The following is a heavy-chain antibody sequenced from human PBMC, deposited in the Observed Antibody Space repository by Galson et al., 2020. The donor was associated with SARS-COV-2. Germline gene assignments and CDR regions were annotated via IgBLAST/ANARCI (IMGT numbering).Heavy chain of an antibody. CDR3: ARISSGPLDFDY. D-gene: IGHD3-22*01. CDR1: GGSISSNY. V-gene: IGHV4-59*08. Sequence: SETLSLTCTVSGGSISSNYWSWIRKPPGKGLEWIGYISSSGSAYYSPSLKSRVTMSVDTSKNQFSLKLSSVTATDTAVYYCARISSGPLDFDYWGQGTLVTVSS. J-gene: IGHJ4*02. CDR2: ISSSGSA.